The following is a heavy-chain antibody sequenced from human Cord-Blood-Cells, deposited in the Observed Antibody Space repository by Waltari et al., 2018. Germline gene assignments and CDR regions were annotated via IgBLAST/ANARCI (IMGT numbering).Heavy chain of an antibody. D-gene: IGHD1-20*01. CDR1: GGPISSSRYY. CDR2: IYYSGST. V-gene: IGHV4-39*01. CDR3: AGHLYNWYDSFDI. J-gene: IGHJ3*02. Sequence: QLQLQESGPGLVKPSETLSPTCTASGGPISSSRYYRGWIRRPPGKGLGWIGSIYYSGSTYYNPPLKGGVTISVDSSRTQFSLKLSSVAAAYTAVYYCAGHLYNWYDSFDIWGQGTMVTVSS.